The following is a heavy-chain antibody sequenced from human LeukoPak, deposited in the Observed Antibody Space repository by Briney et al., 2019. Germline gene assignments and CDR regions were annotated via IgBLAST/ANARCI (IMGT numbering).Heavy chain of an antibody. V-gene: IGHV4-39*07. J-gene: IGHJ5*02. CDR3: ATSGATTATTWGGNWFDP. D-gene: IGHD4-17*01. Sequence: SETLSLTCTVSSGSISTSNYYWGWVRQPPGKALEWIGNIFYSGSTYYSPSLKSRVTISLDTSRNQFSLKLSSVTAADTAVYYCATSGATTATTWGGNWFDPWGQGALVTVSS. CDR1: SGSISTSNYY. CDR2: IFYSGST.